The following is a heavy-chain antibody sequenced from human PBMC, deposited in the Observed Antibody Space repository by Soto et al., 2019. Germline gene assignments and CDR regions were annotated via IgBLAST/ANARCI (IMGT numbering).Heavy chain of an antibody. CDR1: DGSISSGYYY. D-gene: IGHD1-26*01. J-gene: IGHJ5*02. Sequence: PSETLSLTCTVSDGSISSGYYYWSWIRQPPGKGLEWIGYIYYSGSTYYNPSLKSRVTISVDTSKNQFSLKLSSVTAADTAVYYCARRSRSGWFDPWGQGTLVTVSS. CDR3: ARRSRSGWFDP. V-gene: IGHV4-30-4*01. CDR2: IYYSGST.